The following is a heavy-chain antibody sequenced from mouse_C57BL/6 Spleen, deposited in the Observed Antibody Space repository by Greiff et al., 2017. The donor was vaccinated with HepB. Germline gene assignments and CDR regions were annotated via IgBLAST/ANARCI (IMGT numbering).Heavy chain of an antibody. CDR1: GYTFTGYW. J-gene: IGHJ3*01. V-gene: IGHV1-9*01. CDR2: ILPGCGSS. CDR3: AIVLLRPFAY. Sequence: QVHVKQSGAELVKPGASVKLSCKATGYTFTGYWIEWVKQMPGHGLEWIGEILPGCGSSNYNEKFKGKATFTVDTASNTSYMQLSSLPTYDSAIYYCAIVLLRPFAYWGQGTLVTVAA. D-gene: IGHD1-1*01.